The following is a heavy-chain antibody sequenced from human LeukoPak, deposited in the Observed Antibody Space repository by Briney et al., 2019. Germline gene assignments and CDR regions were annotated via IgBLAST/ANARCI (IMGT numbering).Heavy chain of an antibody. J-gene: IGHJ4*02. Sequence: GGSLRLSCAASGFTFDDYAMHWVRQAPGKGLEWVSDINWNGGSTGYADSVKGRFTISRDDAKNSLYLQMNSLRAEDTALYYCAGGGGWYWGQGTLVTVSS. CDR2: INWNGGST. D-gene: IGHD2-15*01. CDR1: GFTFDDYA. CDR3: AGGGGWY. V-gene: IGHV3-20*04.